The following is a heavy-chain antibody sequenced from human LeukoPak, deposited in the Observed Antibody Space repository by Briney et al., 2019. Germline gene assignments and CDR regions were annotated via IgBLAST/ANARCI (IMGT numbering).Heavy chain of an antibody. CDR2: INPNGGST. V-gene: IGHV1-46*01. CDR1: GYTFTNYY. J-gene: IGHJ1*01. Sequence: ASVTVSCKTSGYTFTNYYVHWVRQAPGQGLEWMGIINPNGGSTSYPQKFQGRVTMTRDTSTSTVYMELSSLRSEDTAVYYCARDESTSILWWWGQGTLVTVSS. CDR3: ARDESTSILWW. D-gene: IGHD2-21*01.